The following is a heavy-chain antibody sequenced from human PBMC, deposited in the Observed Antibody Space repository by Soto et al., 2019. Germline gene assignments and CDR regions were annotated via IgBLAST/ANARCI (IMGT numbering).Heavy chain of an antibody. CDR1: GGSISSGGYY. CDR2: IYYSGST. J-gene: IGHJ6*02. Sequence: SETLSLTCTVSGGSISSGGYYWSWIRQHPGKGLEWIGYIYYSGSTYYNPSLKSRVTISVDTSKNQFSLKLSSVTAADTAVYYCARGQHISYYYYYGMDVWGQGTTGTVSS. V-gene: IGHV4-31*03. D-gene: IGHD2-21*01. CDR3: ARGQHISYYYYYGMDV.